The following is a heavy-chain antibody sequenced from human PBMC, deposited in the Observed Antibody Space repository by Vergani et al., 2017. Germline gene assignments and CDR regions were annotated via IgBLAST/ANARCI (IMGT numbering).Heavy chain of an antibody. CDR2: IYSGGST. V-gene: IGHV3-23*03. CDR3: ARDHPGMAAYGMDV. Sequence: EVQLLESGGGLVQPGGSLRLSCAASGFTFSSYAMSWVRQAPGKGLEWVSVIYSGGSTYYADSVKGRFTISRENSKNKRYLQMNSLRAEDTAVYDCARDHPGMAAYGMDVWGQGTTVTVSS. CDR1: GFTFSSYA. J-gene: IGHJ6*02. D-gene: IGHD5-24*01.